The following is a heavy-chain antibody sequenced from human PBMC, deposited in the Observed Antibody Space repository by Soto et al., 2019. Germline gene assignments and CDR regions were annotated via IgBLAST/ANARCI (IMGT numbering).Heavy chain of an antibody. CDR1: GFTFSSYG. D-gene: IGHD4-17*01. CDR2: IWYDGSNT. CDR3: AREDESDYACEY. J-gene: IGHJ4*02. V-gene: IGHV3-33*01. Sequence: QVQLVESGGGVVQPGRSLRLSCAASGFTFSSYGMHWVRQAPGKGLAWVAVIWYDGSNTYYADYVKGRFTISRENSKNTRYLLMNSLIAEDTGVYYCAREDESDYACEYWGQGTLVTVSS.